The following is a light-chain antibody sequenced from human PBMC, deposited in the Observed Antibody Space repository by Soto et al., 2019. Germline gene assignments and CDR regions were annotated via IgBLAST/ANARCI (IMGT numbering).Light chain of an antibody. Sequence: QSALTQPRSVSVSPGQSVTISCTGTSSDVGRYNFVSWYQQHPGKAPKLMIYDVSKRPSGVPDRFSGSKSGNTASLTISGLQAEDETDYYCCSHAGSSVVFGTGTKVTVL. V-gene: IGLV2-11*01. CDR3: CSHAGSSVV. CDR1: SSDVGRYNF. CDR2: DVS. J-gene: IGLJ1*01.